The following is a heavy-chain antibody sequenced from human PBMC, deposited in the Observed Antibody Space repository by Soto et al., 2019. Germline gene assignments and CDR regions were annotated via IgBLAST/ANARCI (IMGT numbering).Heavy chain of an antibody. V-gene: IGHV3-48*02. D-gene: IGHD6-19*01. J-gene: IGHJ4*02. CDR2: INRDSKTV. CDR3: ASSGDSAGWGIDF. CDR1: GFSFSSYS. Sequence: EVQLVESGGGLVQPGGSLRLSCAASGFSFSSYSMNWVRQAQGKGREWVSYINRDSKTVYYGESVKGRLSISRDNAKKSLSLQMNSLRDEDTALYYCASSGDSAGWGIDFWGQGTLVTVSS.